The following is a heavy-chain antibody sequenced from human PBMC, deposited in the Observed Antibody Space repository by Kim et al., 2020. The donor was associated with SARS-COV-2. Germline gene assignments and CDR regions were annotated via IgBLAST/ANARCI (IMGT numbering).Heavy chain of an antibody. CDR2: ISSNGGST. V-gene: IGHV3-64D*09. J-gene: IGHJ3*02. CDR1: GFTFSSYA. D-gene: IGHD3-3*01. CDR3: VKDLSSLRFLSGSGAFDI. Sequence: GGSLRLSCSASGFTFSSYAMHWVRQAPGKGLEYVSAISSNGGSTYYADSVKGRFTISRDNSKNTLYLQMSSLRAEDTAVYYCVKDLSSLRFLSGSGAFDIWGQGTMLTVSS.